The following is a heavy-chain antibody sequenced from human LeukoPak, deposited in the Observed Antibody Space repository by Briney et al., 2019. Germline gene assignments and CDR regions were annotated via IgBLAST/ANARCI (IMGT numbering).Heavy chain of an antibody. V-gene: IGHV4-61*02. D-gene: IGHD3-22*01. CDR3: ARETYYYDSSGYSNPDY. J-gene: IGHJ4*02. CDR2: IYTSGST. Sequence: PSQTVSLTCTVSGGSISSGSYYWSWIRQPAGKGLEWIGRIYTSGSTNYNPSLKSRVTISVDTSKNQFSLKLSSVTAADTAVYYCARETYYYDSSGYSNPDYWGQGTLVTVSS. CDR1: GGSISSGSYY.